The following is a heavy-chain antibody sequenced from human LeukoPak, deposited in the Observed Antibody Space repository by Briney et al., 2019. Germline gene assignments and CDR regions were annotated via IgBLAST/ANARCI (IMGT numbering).Heavy chain of an antibody. CDR1: GGSISSYY. Sequence: PSEILSLTCTVSGGSISSYYWSWIRQPAGKGLEWIGRIYTSGRTNYNPSLKSRVTMSVDTSKNQFSLKLSSVTAADTAVYYCARARYCSGGSCYSGKYNWFDPWGQGTLVTVSS. CDR3: ARARYCSGGSCYSGKYNWFDP. D-gene: IGHD2-15*01. V-gene: IGHV4-4*07. CDR2: IYTSGRT. J-gene: IGHJ5*02.